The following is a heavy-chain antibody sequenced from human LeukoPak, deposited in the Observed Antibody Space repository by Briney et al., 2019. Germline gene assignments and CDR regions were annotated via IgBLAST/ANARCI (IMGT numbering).Heavy chain of an antibody. D-gene: IGHD6-19*01. CDR3: ARDGGNQWRDFDY. Sequence: SQTPSLTCVISGDSVSSNSAAWNWIRQSPSRGLEWLGRTYYRSKWSNDYAVSVKSRITINPDTSKNQFSLQLNFVTPEDTAVYYCARDGGNQWRDFDYWGQGTLVTVSS. V-gene: IGHV6-1*01. J-gene: IGHJ4*02. CDR2: TYYRSKWSN. CDR1: GDSVSSNSAA.